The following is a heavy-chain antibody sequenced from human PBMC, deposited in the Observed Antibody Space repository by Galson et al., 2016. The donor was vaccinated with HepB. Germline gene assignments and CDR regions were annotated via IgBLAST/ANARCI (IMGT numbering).Heavy chain of an antibody. CDR1: GYTFTTYA. J-gene: IGHJ5*02. Sequence: SVKVSCKASGYTFTTYAMHWVRQAPGQRLEWMGWINAGNGNTKYSQKFQGRVTITRDTSASTAYMELSSLRSEDTAVYYCARDSGSPNWFDPWGQGILVTVSS. CDR2: INAGNGNT. V-gene: IGHV1-3*01. D-gene: IGHD1-26*01. CDR3: ARDSGSPNWFDP.